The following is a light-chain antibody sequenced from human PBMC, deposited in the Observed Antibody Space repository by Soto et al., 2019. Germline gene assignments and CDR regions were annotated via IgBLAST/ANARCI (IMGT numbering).Light chain of an antibody. CDR3: HQYNNWPPYT. V-gene: IGKV3-15*01. CDR2: GAS. Sequence: EIVMTQSPATLSVFPGERTTLSCRASKSSSTNLAWYQQKPGQAPRLLIYGASARATGIPARFSGSGSGTEFTLTISSQQSEDFAVYYCHQYNNWPPYTFGQGTKLEIK. J-gene: IGKJ2*01. CDR1: KSSSTN.